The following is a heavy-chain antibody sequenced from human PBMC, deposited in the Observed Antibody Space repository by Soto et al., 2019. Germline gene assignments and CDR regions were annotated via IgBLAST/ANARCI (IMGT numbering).Heavy chain of an antibody. D-gene: IGHD2-15*01. CDR2: ISSSGSTI. CDR3: ARNVVALDY. J-gene: IGHJ4*02. CDR1: GFTFSDYY. Sequence: QVQLVESGGGLVKPGGSLRLSCAASGFTFSDYYMSWIRQSPGMGLVRVSSISSSGSTIYYADSVKGRFTISRDHAKNSQYLQMTSMRADDTAVYYCARNVVALDYWGQGTLVTVSS. V-gene: IGHV3-11*01.